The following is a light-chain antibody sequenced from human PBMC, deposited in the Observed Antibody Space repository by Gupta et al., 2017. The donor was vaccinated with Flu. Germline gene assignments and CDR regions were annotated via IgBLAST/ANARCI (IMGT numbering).Light chain of an antibody. CDR3: QQSDSTPWT. Sequence: DIQMTQSPPSLSAAVGDRVTITCRASQTITSYLNWYQQKPGKAPKLLAYAASSLESGVPSRFVGSGSGTDFTLTISKLQPEDFASYYCQQSDSTPWTFGQGTKVEIK. CDR2: AAS. J-gene: IGKJ1*01. CDR1: QTITSY. V-gene: IGKV1-39*01.